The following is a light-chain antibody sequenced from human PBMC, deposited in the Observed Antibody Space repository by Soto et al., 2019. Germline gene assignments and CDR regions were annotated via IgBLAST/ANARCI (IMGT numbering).Light chain of an antibody. CDR1: SSDIGGYNY. CDR3: CSYTRSSTLV. Sequence: QSALTQPASVSGSPGQSITISCTGTSSDIGGYNYVSWYQHHPGKAPKLIIYEVANRPSRLSNRFSGSKSGNTASLTISGLQAEDEATYYCCSYTRSSTLVFGGGTKLTVL. V-gene: IGLV2-14*01. J-gene: IGLJ2*01. CDR2: EVA.